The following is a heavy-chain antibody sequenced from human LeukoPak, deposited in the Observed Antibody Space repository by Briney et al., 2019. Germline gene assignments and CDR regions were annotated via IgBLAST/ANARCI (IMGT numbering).Heavy chain of an antibody. D-gene: IGHD1-26*01. Sequence: GGSLRLSCAASGFTFSDYYMSWIRQAPGKGLEWVSSISANGGTTYSADSVTGRFTISRDNSKNPLYLHMNSLRAEDTALYFCAKAGGNYYGAFDIWGQGTLVTVSS. CDR1: GFTFSDYY. V-gene: IGHV3-23*01. CDR2: ISANGGTT. CDR3: AKAGGNYYGAFDI. J-gene: IGHJ3*02.